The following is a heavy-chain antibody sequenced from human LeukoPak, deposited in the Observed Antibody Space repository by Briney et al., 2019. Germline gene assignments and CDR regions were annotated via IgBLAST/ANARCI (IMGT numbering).Heavy chain of an antibody. Sequence: PGGSLRLSCAASGFTFKKYDVTWVRQAPGKGLEWVSGIRASGGATYYADSVKGRFTISRDNSKNTLYLQMNSLRAEDTAVYYCSRVFYGDYWYSSDAFDIWGQGTMVTVSS. J-gene: IGHJ3*02. D-gene: IGHD4-17*01. CDR1: GFTFKKYD. CDR2: IRASGGAT. CDR3: SRVFYGDYWYSSDAFDI. V-gene: IGHV3-23*01.